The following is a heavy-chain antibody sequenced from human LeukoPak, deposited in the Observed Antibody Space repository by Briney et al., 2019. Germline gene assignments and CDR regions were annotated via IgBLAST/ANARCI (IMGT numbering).Heavy chain of an antibody. CDR2: INPNSGGT. J-gene: IGHJ4*02. V-gene: IGHV1-2*02. CDR3: ARDLFYSVSGTYYNVGRVFNY. Sequence: ASVKVSCKASGYTFTGYYMHWVRQAPGQGLGWMGWINPNSGGTNYAQKFQGRVTMTRDTSITTAYMELTSLRSDDTAVYYCARDLFYSVSGTYYNVGRVFNYWGQGTLVTVSS. CDR1: GYTFTGYY. D-gene: IGHD3-10*01.